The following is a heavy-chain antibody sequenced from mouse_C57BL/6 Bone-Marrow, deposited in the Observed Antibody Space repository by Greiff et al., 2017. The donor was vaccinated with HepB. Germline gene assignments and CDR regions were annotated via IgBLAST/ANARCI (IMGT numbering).Heavy chain of an antibody. V-gene: IGHV1-85*01. CDR1: GYTFTSYD. CDR3: ASYYYFDY. Sequence: QVQLKESGPELVKPGASVKLSCKASGYTFTSYDINWVKQRPGQGLEWIGWIYPRDGSTKYNEKFKGKATLTVDTSSSTAYMELHSLTSEDAAVYFCASYYYFDYWGQGTTLTVSS. J-gene: IGHJ2*01. CDR2: IYPRDGST. D-gene: IGHD1-1*01.